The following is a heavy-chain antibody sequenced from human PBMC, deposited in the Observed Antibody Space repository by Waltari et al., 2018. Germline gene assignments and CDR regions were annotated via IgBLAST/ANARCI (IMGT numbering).Heavy chain of an antibody. Sequence: QVQLVQSGGGVVQPGRSLTLSCAASGFRFSSYGMHWVRQAPGKGLDWVAVIWYDGSNKQYADSVKGRFTISRDNAKNSLYLQMNSLRAEDTALYYCARVIVGAFFQHWGQGTLVTVSS. D-gene: IGHD1-26*01. V-gene: IGHV3-33*08. CDR1: GFRFSSYG. J-gene: IGHJ1*01. CDR3: ARVIVGAFFQH. CDR2: IWYDGSNK.